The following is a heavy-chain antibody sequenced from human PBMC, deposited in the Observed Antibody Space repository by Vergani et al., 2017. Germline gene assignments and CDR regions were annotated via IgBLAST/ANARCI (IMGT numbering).Heavy chain of an antibody. CDR2: IYSVGST. CDR3: ASPKGRAELHHSDY. Sequence: EVQLVESGGGLVQPGGSLRLSCAASGFTVSSNYMSWVRQAPGKGLEWVSVIYSVGSTYSSDSVTGRFTISRHNSKNTLYLQMNSLRAEDTAVYYCASPKGRAELHHSDYWGQGTLVTVSS. J-gene: IGHJ4*02. CDR1: GFTVSSNY. V-gene: IGHV3-53*04. D-gene: IGHD1-26*01.